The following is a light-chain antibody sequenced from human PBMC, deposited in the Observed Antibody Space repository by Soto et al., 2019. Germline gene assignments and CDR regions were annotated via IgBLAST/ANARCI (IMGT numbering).Light chain of an antibody. CDR3: QQRGTWPRVT. CDR2: DAS. J-gene: IGKJ4*01. V-gene: IGKV3-11*01. Sequence: GLKQSPATLSLSTGERATLSGRASQSVRNYFASYHQKPAQRPRLLLYDASKRATGIPARFSGSGSGTAFTLTISSLAPEDFAIYYCQQRGTWPRVTFGGGTKVDIK. CDR1: QSVRNY.